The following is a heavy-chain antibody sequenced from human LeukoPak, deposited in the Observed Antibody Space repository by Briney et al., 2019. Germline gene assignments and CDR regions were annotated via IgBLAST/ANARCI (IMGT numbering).Heavy chain of an antibody. V-gene: IGHV3-48*01. CDR2: ISSSSSTI. Sequence: GGSLRLSCAASGFTFSSYSMNWVRQAPGKGLEWVSYISSSSSTIYYADSVKGRFTVSRDDSKNTLYLQMNSLRAEDTAVYYCARSSGSIDYWGQGTLVTVSS. CDR1: GFTFSSYS. J-gene: IGHJ4*02. D-gene: IGHD1-26*01. CDR3: ARSSGSIDY.